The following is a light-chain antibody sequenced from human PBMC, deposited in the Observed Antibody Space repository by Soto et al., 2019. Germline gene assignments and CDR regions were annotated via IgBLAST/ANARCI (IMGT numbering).Light chain of an antibody. V-gene: IGLV7-43*01. CDR3: LLYYGGALV. CDR1: TGAVTGGYY. J-gene: IGLJ2*01. Sequence: QTVVTQEPSLTVSPGGTVTLTCASSTGAVTGGYYPSWFQQKPGQAPRALIYSTSNKQSWTPARFSGSLLGGKAALTLSGVQPEDEAAYYCLLYYGGALVFGGGTKVTVL. CDR2: STS.